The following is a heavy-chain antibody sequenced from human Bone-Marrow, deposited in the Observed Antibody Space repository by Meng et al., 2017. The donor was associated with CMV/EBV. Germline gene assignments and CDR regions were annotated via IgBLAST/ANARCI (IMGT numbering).Heavy chain of an antibody. CDR3: ARDSSSWTLISDFVY. Sequence: GESLKISCAASGFTFGFYWMHWVRQAPGKGLVWVSRVNNDGRSTNYAGSVKGRFTISRDNAKNPLYLQMNSLRAEDTAVYYCARDSSSWTLISDFVYWGQGPLVTGSS. CDR2: VNNDGRST. V-gene: IGHV3-74*01. D-gene: IGHD6-13*01. J-gene: IGHJ4*02. CDR1: GFTFGFYW.